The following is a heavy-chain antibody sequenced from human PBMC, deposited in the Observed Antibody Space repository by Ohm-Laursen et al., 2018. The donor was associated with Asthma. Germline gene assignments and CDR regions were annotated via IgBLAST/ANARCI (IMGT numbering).Heavy chain of an antibody. CDR3: ARDVMEWYLPAFDF. J-gene: IGHJ4*02. D-gene: IGHD3-3*01. CDR1: GYSFSLYS. CDR2: ITINSSYI. Sequence: SLRLSCAASGYSFSLYSIHWIRQAPGKGLEWVSSITINSSYIHYADSVKGRFTISRDNSKNSLYLQMNSLRPEDTAVYYCARDVMEWYLPAFDFWGQGTLVTVSS. V-gene: IGHV3-21*01.